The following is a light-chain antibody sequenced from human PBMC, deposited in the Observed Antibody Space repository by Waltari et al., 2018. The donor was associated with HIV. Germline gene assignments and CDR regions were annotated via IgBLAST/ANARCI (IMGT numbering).Light chain of an antibody. Sequence: EIVFTPSPRTLSLSPVDRAPLSCRASQTVSNNYLAWYQQKPGQAPRLLIYGASSRATGIPDRFSGSGSGTDFTLTISRLEPEDFAVYYCQQFGTSYTFGQGTKLEVK. CDR1: QTVSNNY. V-gene: IGKV3-20*01. J-gene: IGKJ2*01. CDR2: GAS. CDR3: QQFGTSYT.